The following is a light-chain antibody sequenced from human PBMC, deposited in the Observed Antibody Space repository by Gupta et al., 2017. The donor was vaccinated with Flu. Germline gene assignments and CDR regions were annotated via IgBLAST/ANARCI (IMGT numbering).Light chain of an antibody. J-gene: IGKJ2*02. CDR3: QQCESTRCT. Sequence: DIQMTQSPSSLSASVGDRCTITCRASQRISSYLNWYQQKPGKAPKLLIYAASSLQSGVPSRFSGSGSGTDFTLTISRLQPEDFATYYCQQCESTRCTFGQGTKVELK. CDR1: QRISSY. V-gene: IGKV1-39*01. CDR2: AAS.